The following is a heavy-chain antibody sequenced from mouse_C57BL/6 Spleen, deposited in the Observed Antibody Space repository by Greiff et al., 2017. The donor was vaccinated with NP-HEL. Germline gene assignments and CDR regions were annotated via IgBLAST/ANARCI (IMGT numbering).Heavy chain of an antibody. J-gene: IGHJ4*01. CDR2: IDPENGDT. V-gene: IGHV14-4*01. Sequence: EVQLQQSGAELVRPGASVKLSCTASGFNIKDDYMHWVKQRPEQGLEWIGWIDPENGDTEYASKFQGKATITADTSSNTAYLQLSSLTSEDTAVYYCTRSHAMDYWGQGTSDTVSS. CDR1: GFNIKDDY. CDR3: TRSHAMDY.